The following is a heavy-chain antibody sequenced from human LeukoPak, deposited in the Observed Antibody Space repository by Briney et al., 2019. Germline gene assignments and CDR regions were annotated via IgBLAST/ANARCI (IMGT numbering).Heavy chain of an antibody. CDR3: ARQNVWGSSDIDY. CDR1: GGSISSGDYY. D-gene: IGHD7-27*01. V-gene: IGHV4-39*01. J-gene: IGHJ4*02. Sequence: PSETLSLTCTVSGGSISSGDYYWSWIRQPPGKGLEWIGYIYYSGSTYYNPSLKSRVTISVDTSKNQFSLKLSSVTAADTAVYYCARQNVWGSSDIDYWGQGTLVTVSS. CDR2: IYYSGST.